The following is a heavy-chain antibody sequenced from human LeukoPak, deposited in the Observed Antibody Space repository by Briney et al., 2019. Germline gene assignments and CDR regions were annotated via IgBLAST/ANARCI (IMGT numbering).Heavy chain of an antibody. Sequence: MSSETLSLTCTVSGGSISRYYWSWIRQPPGKGPEWIGYINYSGSTNYNPSLKSRVTISVDTSKNQFSLKLSSVTAADTAVYYCARHEGDYYDSSGYLPYYFDYWGQGTLVTVSS. CDR1: GGSISRYY. D-gene: IGHD3-22*01. CDR2: INYSGST. V-gene: IGHV4-59*08. CDR3: ARHEGDYYDSSGYLPYYFDY. J-gene: IGHJ4*02.